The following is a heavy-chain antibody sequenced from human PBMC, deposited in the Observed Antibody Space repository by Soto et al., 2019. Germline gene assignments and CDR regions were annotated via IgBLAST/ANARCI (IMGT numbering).Heavy chain of an antibody. CDR3: ARRTVNIRTFYSGLKTHCFDY. Sequence: SETLSLTCTVSGGSISNNNYYWGWIRQPPGKGLEWIGSIYYSGSTYYNPSLTGRVTISVDTSKDQFSLKLSSVTAADTAVYYCARRTVNIRTFYSGLKTHCFDYWGQGAPVTVSS. CDR1: GGSISNNNYY. CDR2: IYYSGST. J-gene: IGHJ4*02. V-gene: IGHV4-39*01. D-gene: IGHD6-19*01.